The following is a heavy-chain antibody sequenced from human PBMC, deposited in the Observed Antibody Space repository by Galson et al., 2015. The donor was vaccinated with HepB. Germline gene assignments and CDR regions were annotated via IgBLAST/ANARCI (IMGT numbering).Heavy chain of an antibody. V-gene: IGHV3-48*01. J-gene: IGHJ6*02. CDR1: GFTFSSYN. Sequence: SLRLSCAGSGFTFSSYNMNWVRQAPEKGLEWISYIDSSSTIIYYADSVKGRFTISRDNAKNSLYLQMNSLRAEDTGIYYCARDRGGSGSHLSYYYDMDVWGQGTTVTVSS. D-gene: IGHD3-10*01. CDR2: IDSSSTII. CDR3: ARDRGGSGSHLSYYYDMDV.